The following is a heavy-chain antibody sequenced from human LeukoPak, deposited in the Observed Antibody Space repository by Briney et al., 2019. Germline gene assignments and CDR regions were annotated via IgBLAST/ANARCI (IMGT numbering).Heavy chain of an antibody. CDR2: ISGSGGST. CDR1: GFTFSSYW. CDR3: AKCRWFGETVSYGMDV. D-gene: IGHD3-10*01. V-gene: IGHV3-23*01. Sequence: GGSLRLSCAASGFTFSSYWMSWVRQAPGKGLEWVSAISGSGGSTYYADSVKGRFTISRDNSKNTLYLQMNSLRAEDTAVYYCAKCRWFGETVSYGMDVWGQGTTVTVSS. J-gene: IGHJ6*02.